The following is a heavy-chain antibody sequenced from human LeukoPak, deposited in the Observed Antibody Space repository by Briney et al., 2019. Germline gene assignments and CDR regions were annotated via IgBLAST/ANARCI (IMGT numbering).Heavy chain of an antibody. D-gene: IGHD3-3*01. Sequence: GGSLRLSCAASGFTFSTYSINWVRQAPGKGLEWVSYISGTSHLIYYADSVKSRFTISRDNAKNSLYLQMSSLRDGDTAVYYCVRDQFFSFDYWGQGTLVTVSS. J-gene: IGHJ4*02. CDR2: ISGTSHLI. CDR3: VRDQFFSFDY. V-gene: IGHV3-48*02. CDR1: GFTFSTYS.